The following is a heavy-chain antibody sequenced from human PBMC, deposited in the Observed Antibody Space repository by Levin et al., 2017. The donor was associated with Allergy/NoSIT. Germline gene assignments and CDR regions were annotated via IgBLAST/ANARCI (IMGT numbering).Heavy chain of an antibody. Sequence: GGSLRLSCAASGFTFSIYPMSWVRQAPGKGLEWVSAISASVDNTFYADSVKGRFTISRDNSNNTLYLHMNSLRAEDTAVYYCAKDKWSPGPSDYWGQGTLVTVSS. CDR3: AKDKWSPGPSDY. D-gene: IGHD2-15*01. CDR1: GFTFSIYP. CDR2: ISASVDNT. J-gene: IGHJ4*02. V-gene: IGHV3-23*01.